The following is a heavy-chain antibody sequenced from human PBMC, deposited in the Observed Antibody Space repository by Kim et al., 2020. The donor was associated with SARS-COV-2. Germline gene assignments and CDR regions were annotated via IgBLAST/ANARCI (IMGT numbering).Heavy chain of an antibody. J-gene: IGHJ4*02. V-gene: IGHV4-39*01. D-gene: IGHD3-10*01. CDR3: DSLFKSSGTHSDY. Sequence: YNPSLKSRVTISVDTSKNQFSLKLSSVTAADTAVYYCDSLFKSSGTHSDYWGQGTLVTVSS.